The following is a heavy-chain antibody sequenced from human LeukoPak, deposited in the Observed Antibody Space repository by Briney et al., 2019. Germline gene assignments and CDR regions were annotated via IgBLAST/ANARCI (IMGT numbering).Heavy chain of an antibody. D-gene: IGHD3-22*01. CDR1: GGSFSGYS. CDR3: ARVSGITMIVVVPEDGFDI. J-gene: IGHJ3*02. CDR2: INHSGTT. Sequence: SETLSLTCAVYGGSFSGYSWTWIRQPPGKGLEWIGEINHSGTTDYNPSLKSRVTISVDTSKNQFSLKLSSVTAADTAVYYCARVSGITMIVVVPEDGFDIWGQGTMVTVSS. V-gene: IGHV4-34*01.